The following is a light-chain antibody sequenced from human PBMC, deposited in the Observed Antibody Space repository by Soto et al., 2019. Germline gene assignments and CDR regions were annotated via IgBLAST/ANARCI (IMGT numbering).Light chain of an antibody. J-gene: IGKJ2*01. CDR1: QSVTTN. CDR2: GAS. CDR3: QQYHSWPHT. V-gene: IGKV3-15*01. Sequence: ETVLTQSPATLSVSPGERATFSCRASQSVTTNLAWYQQKPGQVPRLLIYGASTRATGIPARFSGSGSGTEFTLSTSSLQSDDFAIYHCQQYHSWPHTFGQGTKLEIK.